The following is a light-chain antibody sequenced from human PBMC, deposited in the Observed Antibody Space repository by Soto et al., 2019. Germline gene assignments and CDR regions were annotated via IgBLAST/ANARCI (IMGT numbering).Light chain of an antibody. CDR2: GAS. V-gene: IGKV3-15*01. J-gene: IGKJ4*01. CDR1: QSLSSH. CDR3: QQYNNWPLT. Sequence: EIVMTQSPATLSVSPGEGATLSCRASQSLSSHLAWYQQKPGQSPSLLIYGASTRATAIPARFSGSGSGTEFTLTISSLQSEECAVYYCQQYNNWPLTFGGGTKVEIK.